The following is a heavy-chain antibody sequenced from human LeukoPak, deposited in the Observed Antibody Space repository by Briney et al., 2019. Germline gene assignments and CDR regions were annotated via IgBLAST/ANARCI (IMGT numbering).Heavy chain of an antibody. CDR1: GFTFDDYA. Sequence: GGSLRLSCEASGFTFDDYAMHWVRQAPGKDLEWVSGISWNSGSIGYADSVKGRFTISRDNAKNSLYLQMNSLRAEDTALYYCAKDIGAAADYFDYWGQGTLVTVSS. D-gene: IGHD6-13*01. CDR2: ISWNSGSI. V-gene: IGHV3-9*01. J-gene: IGHJ4*02. CDR3: AKDIGAAADYFDY.